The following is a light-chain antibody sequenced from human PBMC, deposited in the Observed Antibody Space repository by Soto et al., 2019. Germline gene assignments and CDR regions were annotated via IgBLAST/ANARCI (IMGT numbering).Light chain of an antibody. CDR3: QQTTSFPLT. CDR2: AAS. V-gene: IGKV1-12*01. J-gene: IGKJ4*01. CDR1: QVISSW. Sequence: DIQMTQSPSFVSASVGDRVTITCRASQVISSWLAWYQHKPGRAPKLLIHAASSLESGVPSRFSGSGSGTDFTLPISSLQPEDFATYYCQQTTSFPLTFGGGTKVEIK.